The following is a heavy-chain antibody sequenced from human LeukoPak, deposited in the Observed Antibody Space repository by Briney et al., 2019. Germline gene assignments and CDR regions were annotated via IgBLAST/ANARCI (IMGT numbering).Heavy chain of an antibody. Sequence: ASVKVSCKASGYTFTSYYMHWVRQAPGQGLEWMGIFNPSGGSTSYAQKFQGRVTMTRDTSTSTVYMELSSLRAEDTAVYFCAKSRSGSANWALQIFDNWGQGTLVTVSS. CDR2: FNPSGGST. J-gene: IGHJ4*02. CDR3: AKSRSGSANWALQIFDN. D-gene: IGHD1-1*01. CDR1: GYTFTSYY. V-gene: IGHV1-46*01.